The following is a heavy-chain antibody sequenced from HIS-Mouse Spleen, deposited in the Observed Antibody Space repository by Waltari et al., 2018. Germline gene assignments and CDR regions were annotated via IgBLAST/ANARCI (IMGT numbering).Heavy chain of an antibody. V-gene: IGHV4-39*07. J-gene: IGHJ2*01. CDR3: AREIPYSSSWYDWYFDL. Sequence: QLQLQEPGPGLVKPSETLSLTCTVSGGSISSSSYYWGWIRQPPGKGLEWIGRIYYSGSPYYNPSLMSRVTISVDTSKNQFCLKLRSVTAADTAVYYCAREIPYSSSWYDWYFDLWVRGTLVTVSA. CDR2: IYYSGSP. CDR1: GGSISSSSYY. D-gene: IGHD6-13*01.